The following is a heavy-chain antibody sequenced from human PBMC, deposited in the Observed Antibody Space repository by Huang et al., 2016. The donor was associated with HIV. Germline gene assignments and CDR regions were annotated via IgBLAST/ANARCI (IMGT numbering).Heavy chain of an antibody. CDR3: ARHAGSSRRYYFDY. D-gene: IGHD6-13*01. J-gene: IGHJ4*02. CDR2: MFYSGST. CDR1: GASINSRGYY. V-gene: IGHV4-39*01. Sequence: QVQLQESGPGLVKPSETLSLTCIFSGASINSRGYYWGWIRQPPGRGLGGLGSMFYSGSTHYNPSLKSRVTMSVDTSKNEFSLKLRSVTAADTAVYYCARHAGSSRRYYFDYWGRGTLVTVSS.